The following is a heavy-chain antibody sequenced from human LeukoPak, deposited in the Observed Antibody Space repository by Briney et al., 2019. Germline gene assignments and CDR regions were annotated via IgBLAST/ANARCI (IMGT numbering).Heavy chain of an antibody. Sequence: PSETLSLTCTVSGYSISSGYYWGWLRQPPGKGLEWIGSIYHSGSTYYKPSLKSRVTISLDTSKNQFSLKLSSVTAADTAVYYCARKDPGYSGYSDFDYWGQGTLVTVSS. J-gene: IGHJ4*02. D-gene: IGHD5-12*01. V-gene: IGHV4-38-2*02. CDR3: ARKDPGYSGYSDFDY. CDR2: IYHSGST. CDR1: GYSISSGYY.